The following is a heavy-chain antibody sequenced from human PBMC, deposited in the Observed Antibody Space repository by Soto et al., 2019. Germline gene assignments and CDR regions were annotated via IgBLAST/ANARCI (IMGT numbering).Heavy chain of an antibody. CDR3: ARAYDFADY. Sequence: PGGSLRLSCAASGFTFSSYCMSWVRQAPGKGLEWVANIKQDGSEKYYVDSVKGRFTISRDNAKNSLYLQMNSLRAEDTAVYYCARAYDFADYWGQGTLVTVSS. CDR1: GFTFSSYC. J-gene: IGHJ4*02. CDR2: IKQDGSEK. V-gene: IGHV3-7*03. D-gene: IGHD3-3*01.